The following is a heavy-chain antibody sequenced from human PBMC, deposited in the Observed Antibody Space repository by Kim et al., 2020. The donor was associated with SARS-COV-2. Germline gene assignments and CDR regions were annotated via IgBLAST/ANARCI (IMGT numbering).Heavy chain of an antibody. CDR1: GFTFSSYA. D-gene: IGHD3-16*01. Sequence: GGSLRLSCAASGFTFSSYAMSWVRQAPGKGLEWVSAISGSGGSTYYADSVKGRFTITRDNSKNTLYLQMNNLRAEDTAVYYCAKGRGLGRYYGMDVWGQGTTVTVSS. V-gene: IGHV3-23*01. CDR3: AKGRGLGRYYGMDV. CDR2: ISGSGGST. J-gene: IGHJ6*02.